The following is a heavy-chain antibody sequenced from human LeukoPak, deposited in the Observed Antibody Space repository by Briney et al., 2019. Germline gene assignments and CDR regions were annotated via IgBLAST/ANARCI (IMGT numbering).Heavy chain of an antibody. CDR2: INTHNANT. Sequence: ASVKVSCKPSGYTFTSYGINWVRQAPGQGLEWMGWINTHNANTNYAQKLQGRVIMTTDTSTSTAYMELRSLRSDDTAVYYCASSVGEAVAEFDYWGQGTLVTVSS. J-gene: IGHJ4*02. CDR1: GYTFTSYG. D-gene: IGHD6-19*01. V-gene: IGHV1-18*01. CDR3: ASSVGEAVAEFDY.